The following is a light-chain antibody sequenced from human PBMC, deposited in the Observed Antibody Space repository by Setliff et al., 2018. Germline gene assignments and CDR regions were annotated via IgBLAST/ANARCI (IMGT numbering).Light chain of an antibody. CDR3: SSYASSINPYV. Sequence: QSELTQPPSASGSPGQSLTISCTGTSNDVGAYNYVSWYQQHPGKAPKLMIYEVTKRPSGVPDRFSGSKSGNTASLTVSGLQGEDEADYYCSSYASSINPYVFGTGTKVTVL. CDR2: EVT. CDR1: SNDVGAYNY. J-gene: IGLJ1*01. V-gene: IGLV2-8*01.